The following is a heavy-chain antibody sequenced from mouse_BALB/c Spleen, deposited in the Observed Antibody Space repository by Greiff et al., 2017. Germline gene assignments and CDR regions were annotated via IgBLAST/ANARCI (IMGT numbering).Heavy chain of an antibody. CDR2: ISSGGST. CDR1: GFTFSSYA. D-gene: IGHD2-3*01. CDR3: ARGRSLLLPNYFDY. J-gene: IGHJ2*01. Sequence: EVHLVESGGGLVKPGGSLKLSCAASGFTFSSYAMSWVRQTPEKRLEWVASISSGGSTYYPDSVKGRFTISRDNARNILYLQMSSLRSEDTAMYYCARGRSLLLPNYFDYWGQGTTLTVSS. V-gene: IGHV5-6-5*01.